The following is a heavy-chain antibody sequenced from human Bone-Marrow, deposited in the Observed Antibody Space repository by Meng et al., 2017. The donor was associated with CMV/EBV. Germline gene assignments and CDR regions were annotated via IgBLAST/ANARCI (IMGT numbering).Heavy chain of an antibody. CDR3: ARGPIVGTTTDYYYYGMDV. V-gene: IGHV1-2*02. D-gene: IGHD1-26*01. J-gene: IGHJ6*02. CDR2: INPNSGGT. Sequence: ASVKVSCKASGYTFTGYHMHWVRQAPGQGLEWMGWINPNSGGTNYAQTFQGRVTMTRDTSTSIAYMEFRSLRSDDSAVYYCARGPIVGTTTDYYYYGMDVWGQGTTVTVSS. CDR1: GYTFTGYH.